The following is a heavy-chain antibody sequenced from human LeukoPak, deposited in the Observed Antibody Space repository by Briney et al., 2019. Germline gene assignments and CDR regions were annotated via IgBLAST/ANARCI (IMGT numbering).Heavy chain of an antibody. J-gene: IGHJ4*02. V-gene: IGHV3-48*04. CDR3: ARDVGSDF. CDR2: ISDSGTTV. Sequence: GGSLRLSCAASGFIFSSYSMNWVRQAPGEGLQWVSYISDSGTTVEYTDSMKGRFTISRDNAKNALYLQMNSLRVEDTGIYYCARDVGSDFWGQGTLVSVSS. CDR1: GFIFSSYS.